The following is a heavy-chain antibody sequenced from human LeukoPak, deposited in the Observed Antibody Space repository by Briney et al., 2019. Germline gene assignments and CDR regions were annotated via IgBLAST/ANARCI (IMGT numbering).Heavy chain of an antibody. V-gene: IGHV3-7*05. CDR2: IKEDGSKQ. Sequence: SGGSLRLSCAASGFTFSRYWMTWVRQAPGKGLEWVANIKEDGSKQYYVDSVKGRFTISRDNAENSLYLEMNSLRPEDTAVYFCARGEAFCDYWGQGARVTVSS. CDR1: GFTFSRYW. D-gene: IGHD3-3*02. J-gene: IGHJ4*02. CDR3: ARGEAFCDY.